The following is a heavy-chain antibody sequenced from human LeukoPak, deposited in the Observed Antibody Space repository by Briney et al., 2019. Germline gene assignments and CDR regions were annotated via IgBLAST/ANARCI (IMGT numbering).Heavy chain of an antibody. CDR3: AKDRVWWLSMGGDEMYLFDY. J-gene: IGHJ4*02. CDR2: IRYDGSNK. V-gene: IGHV3-30*02. Sequence: GGSLRLSCAASGFTFSSYGMHWVRQAPGKGLEWVAFIRYDGSNKYYADSVKGRFTISRDNSKNTLYLQMNSLRAEDTAVYYCAKDRVWWLSMGGDEMYLFDYWGQGTLVTVSS. D-gene: IGHD1-26*01. CDR1: GFTFSSYG.